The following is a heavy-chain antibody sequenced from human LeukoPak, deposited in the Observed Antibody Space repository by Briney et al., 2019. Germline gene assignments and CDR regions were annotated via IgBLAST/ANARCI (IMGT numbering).Heavy chain of an antibody. J-gene: IGHJ4*02. CDR2: ISGGTTDI. CDR3: ARDGNTYTSSCHN. Sequence: WGSLRLSCTAFGFTFSAYTMNCFRQAPGKGLEWVSSISGGTTDIYYADSLKGRFTISRDNAKNSLYLQMNSLRVEDTALYYCARDGNTYTSSCHNRDQGILVTVSS. V-gene: IGHV3-21*01. CDR1: GFTFSAYT. D-gene: IGHD2-2*01.